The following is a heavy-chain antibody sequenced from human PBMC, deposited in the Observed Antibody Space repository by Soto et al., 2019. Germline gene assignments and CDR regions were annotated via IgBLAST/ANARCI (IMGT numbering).Heavy chain of an antibody. D-gene: IGHD6-25*01. CDR2: VYFSGNT. J-gene: IGHJ5*02. V-gene: IGHV4-59*01. CDR3: GSVRPSGYVLS. Sequence: SETLSLTCTVSGGSLSSYYWTWIRQSPGKGLEWIGYVYFSGNTNYNPSLKSRVTISIDTSKSQFSLGLASVTAADTAFYFCGSVRPSGYVLSWGQGTLVTVSS. CDR1: GGSLSSYY.